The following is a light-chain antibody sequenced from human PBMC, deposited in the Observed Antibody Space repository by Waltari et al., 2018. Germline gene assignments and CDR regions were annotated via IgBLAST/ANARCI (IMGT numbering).Light chain of an antibody. CDR1: ERVSNS. V-gene: IGKV3-15*01. CDR2: RAS. J-gene: IGKJ4*01. Sequence: EIVMTQSPATLSVSPGERVTLSCRASERVSNSLAWYQQKLGQPPRLLVSRASTRATGIPDRFSASGSGTEFTLTIDSLQSEDFAVYICQQYNNWPPLTFGGGTKVEI. CDR3: QQYNNWPPLT.